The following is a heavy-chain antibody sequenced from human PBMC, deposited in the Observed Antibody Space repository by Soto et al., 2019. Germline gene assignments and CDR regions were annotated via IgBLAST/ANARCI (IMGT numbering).Heavy chain of an antibody. CDR3: AKDIGYCSSTSCYILAIGYSFGYYYMDV. V-gene: IGHV3-9*01. D-gene: IGHD2-2*02. Sequence: GGSLRLSCAASGFTFDDYAMHWVRQAPGKGLEWVSGISWNSGSIGYADSVKGRFTISRDNAKNSLYLQMNSLRAEDTALYYCAKDIGYCSSTSCYILAIGYSFGYYYMDVWGKGTTVTVSS. J-gene: IGHJ6*03. CDR1: GFTFDDYA. CDR2: ISWNSGSI.